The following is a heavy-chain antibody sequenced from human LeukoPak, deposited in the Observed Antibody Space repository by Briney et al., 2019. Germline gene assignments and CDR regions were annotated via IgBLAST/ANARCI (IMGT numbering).Heavy chain of an antibody. CDR3: TETWGWSGLYYMDV. D-gene: IGHD3-3*01. J-gene: IGHJ6*03. Sequence: ASVKVSCKASGYIFTSYAMTWVRQAPGQGLEWMGWINTNTGNATYGQGFTGRFVFSLDTSVTTAYLQISSLKAEDTAVYYCTETWGWSGLYYMDVWGKGTTVTVSS. V-gene: IGHV7-4-1*02. CDR2: INTNTGNA. CDR1: GYIFTSYA.